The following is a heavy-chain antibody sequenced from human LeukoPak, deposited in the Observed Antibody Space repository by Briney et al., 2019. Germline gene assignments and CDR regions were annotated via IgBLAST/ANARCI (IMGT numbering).Heavy chain of an antibody. Sequence: SVKVSCKASGGTFSSYAISWVRQAPGQGLEWMGGIIPTFGTANYAQKFQGRVTITADKSTSTAYMELSSLRSEDTAVYYCARGQQQLYYYYMDVWGKGTTVTVSS. J-gene: IGHJ6*03. V-gene: IGHV1-69*06. D-gene: IGHD6-13*01. CDR3: ARGQQQLYYYYMDV. CDR1: GGTFSSYA. CDR2: IIPTFGTA.